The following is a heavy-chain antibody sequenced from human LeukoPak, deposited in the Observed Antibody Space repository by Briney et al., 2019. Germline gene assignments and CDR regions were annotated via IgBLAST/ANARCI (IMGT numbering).Heavy chain of an antibody. V-gene: IGHV1-69*13. CDR2: IIPIFGTA. CDR1: GATFSSYA. CDR3: ARGGFWSGYYTGYYYYYGMDV. D-gene: IGHD3-3*01. J-gene: IGHJ6*02. Sequence: ASVKVSCTASGATFSSYAISWVRQAPGQGLEWMGGIIPIFGTANYAQKFQGRVTITADESTSTAYMELSSLRSEDTAVYYCARGGFWSGYYTGYYYYYGMDVWGQGTTVTVSS.